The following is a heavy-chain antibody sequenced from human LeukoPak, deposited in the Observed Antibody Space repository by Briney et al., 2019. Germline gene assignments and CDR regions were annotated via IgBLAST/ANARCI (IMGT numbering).Heavy chain of an antibody. CDR1: GFTSSDYY. V-gene: IGHV3-11*06. D-gene: IGHD4-17*01. J-gene: IGHJ4*02. CDR3: VRGGPYGDYDAY. Sequence: GGSLRLSCAVSGFTSSDYYMSWVRQAPGKGMECVSYISSDSTYTNYADSVRGRFAISRDNAKNSLYLQMNSLRAEDTAVYYCVRGGPYGDYDAYWGQGTLVTVSS. CDR2: ISSDSTYT.